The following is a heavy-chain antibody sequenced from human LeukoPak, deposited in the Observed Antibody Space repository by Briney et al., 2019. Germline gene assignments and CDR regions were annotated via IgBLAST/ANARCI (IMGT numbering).Heavy chain of an antibody. Sequence: ASVKVSCKASGYTFTSYYMHWVRQAPGQGLEWMGIINPSGGSTSYAQKFQGRVTMTRDMSTSTVYMELSSLRSEDTAVYYCARDVSGIAVAGTRFDYWGQGTLVTVSS. D-gene: IGHD6-19*01. CDR2: INPSGGST. CDR3: ARDVSGIAVAGTRFDY. CDR1: GYTFTSYY. J-gene: IGHJ4*02. V-gene: IGHV1-46*01.